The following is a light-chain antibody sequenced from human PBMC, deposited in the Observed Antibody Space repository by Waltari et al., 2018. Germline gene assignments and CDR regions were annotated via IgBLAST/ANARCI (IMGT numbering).Light chain of an antibody. CDR3: QQADSFPFT. V-gene: IGKV1D-12*01. CDR2: AAS. J-gene: IGKJ3*01. Sequence: DIQMTQSPSSVSASVGDRVSITCRSSQVLNSWLAWYQQKPGKAPKLLSSAASRLQSGVPPRFSGAGSGRDFTLTISSLQPEDFATYYCQQADSFPFTFGPGTKVDIK. CDR1: QVLNSW.